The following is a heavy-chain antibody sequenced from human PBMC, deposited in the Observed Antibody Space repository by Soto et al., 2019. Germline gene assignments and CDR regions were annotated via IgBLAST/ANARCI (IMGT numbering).Heavy chain of an antibody. Sequence: QVRLMQSGPEVRRPGASVTVSCKASGYTFTHYFIHWVRRAPGQGLEWMGYINPKSGDTHYSQTFRGRVSMTRDTLTDTANIGLSSLKSDDTAVYFCARVPGHKNSRGDFWGQGTPITVSS. CDR1: GYTFTHYF. CDR2: INPKSGDT. CDR3: ARVPGHKNSRGDF. J-gene: IGHJ4*02. V-gene: IGHV1-2*02. D-gene: IGHD1-7*01.